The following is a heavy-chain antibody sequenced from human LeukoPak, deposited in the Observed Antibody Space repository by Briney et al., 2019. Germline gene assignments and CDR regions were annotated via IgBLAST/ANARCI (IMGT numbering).Heavy chain of an antibody. J-gene: IGHJ5*02. CDR3: TTDHYFHYSDTTTYYGRFDL. CDR1: GFTLTDAW. D-gene: IGHD3-22*01. CDR2: LKGKTDGGTT. Sequence: GGSLRLSCAASGFTLTDAWMNWVRQAPGKGLEWVGRLKGKTDGGTTDYAAPVKGRFTISRDDSKDTWYLQMNSLKTEDTAVYFCTTDHYFHYSDTTTYYGRFDLWGQGALVTVSS. V-gene: IGHV3-15*01.